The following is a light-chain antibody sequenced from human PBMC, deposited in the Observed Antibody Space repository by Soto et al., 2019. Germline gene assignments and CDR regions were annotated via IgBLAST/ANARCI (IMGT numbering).Light chain of an antibody. CDR2: DTS. J-gene: IGKJ4*01. V-gene: IGKV3-11*01. CDR1: QSVSSN. CDR3: QQRASWPLT. Sequence: SLATVSLTKGERATLSCRASQSVSSNLAWYQHILCQGPRLLIFDTSNRVNGVPTRFSGSGSGTDFTLTISGLETEDFAVYYCQQRASWPLTFGGGTKLDIK.